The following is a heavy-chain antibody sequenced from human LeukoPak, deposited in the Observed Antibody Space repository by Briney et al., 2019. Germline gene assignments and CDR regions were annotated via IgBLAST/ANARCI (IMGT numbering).Heavy chain of an antibody. Sequence: ASVKVSCKASGYTFTSHGISWVRQAPGQGLEWMGWISAYNGNTNYAQKLQGRVTMTTDTSTSTAYMELRSLRSDDTAVYYCARDVNRYRSGRFDYWGQGTLVTVSS. CDR3: ARDVNRYRSGRFDY. J-gene: IGHJ4*02. CDR1: GYTFTSHG. D-gene: IGHD6-19*01. CDR2: ISAYNGNT. V-gene: IGHV1-18*01.